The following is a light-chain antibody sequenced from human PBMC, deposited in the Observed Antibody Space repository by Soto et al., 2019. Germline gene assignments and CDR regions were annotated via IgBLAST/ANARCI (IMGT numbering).Light chain of an antibody. J-gene: IGLJ1*01. Sequence: QSVLTQPRSVSGSPGQSVTISCTGTSSDVGGYNYVSWYQQHPGKAPKLMIYDVSKRPSGVPDRFSGSKSGNTASLTISGLQAEDEADYYCCSYAGSYACGGVYVFGTGTKLTVL. CDR1: SSDVGGYNY. CDR3: CSYAGSYACGGVYV. V-gene: IGLV2-11*01. CDR2: DVS.